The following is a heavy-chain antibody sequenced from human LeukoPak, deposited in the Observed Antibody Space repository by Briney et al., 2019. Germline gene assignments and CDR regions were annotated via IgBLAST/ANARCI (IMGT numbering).Heavy chain of an antibody. V-gene: IGHV4-59*11. Sequence: SETLSLTCTVSGGSISSHYWSWIRQPPGKGLEWIGYIYYSGSTNYNPSLKSRVTISVDTSKNQFSLKLSSVTAADTAVYYCARERLCSSTSCYLGNNWIDPWGQGTLVTVSS. J-gene: IGHJ5*02. CDR3: ARERLCSSTSCYLGNNWIDP. CDR1: GGSISSHY. CDR2: IYYSGST. D-gene: IGHD2-2*01.